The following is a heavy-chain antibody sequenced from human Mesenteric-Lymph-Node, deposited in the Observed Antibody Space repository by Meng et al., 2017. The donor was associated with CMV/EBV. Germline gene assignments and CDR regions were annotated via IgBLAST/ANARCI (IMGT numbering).Heavy chain of an antibody. CDR1: RFNFDGYT. CDR2: INWDGGGT. J-gene: IGHJ4*02. D-gene: IGHD2-2*01. CDR3: AKEFLPATFDY. V-gene: IGHV3-43*01. Sequence: SCAASRFNFDGYTMHWLRQAPGKGLEWVAVINWDGGGTYYADSVKGRFTISRDNSKNSLYLQMNSLRPEDTALYYCAKEFLPATFDYWGPGTLVTVSS.